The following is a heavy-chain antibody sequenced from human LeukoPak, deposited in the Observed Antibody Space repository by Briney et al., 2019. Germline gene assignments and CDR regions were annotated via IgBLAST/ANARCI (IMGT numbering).Heavy chain of an antibody. CDR3: ARHDRMITFGGVIVLNSRFDY. CDR1: GYSISSGYY. J-gene: IGHJ4*02. D-gene: IGHD3-16*02. V-gene: IGHV4-38-2*01. Sequence: SETLSLTCAVSGYSISSGYYWAWIRQPPGKGLEWIGSIFHSGSTYYNPPLKRRVTISVDTSKKQFYLKLSSVTAADTAVYYCARHDRMITFGGVIVLNSRFDYLGQGSLVTVSS. CDR2: IFHSGST.